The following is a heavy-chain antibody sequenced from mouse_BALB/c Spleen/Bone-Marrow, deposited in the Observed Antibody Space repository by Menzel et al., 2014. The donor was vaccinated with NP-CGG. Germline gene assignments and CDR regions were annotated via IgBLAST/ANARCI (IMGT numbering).Heavy chain of an antibody. D-gene: IGHD2-4*01. V-gene: IGHV5-6*01. Sequence: EVQVVESGGDLVKPGGSLKLSCAASGFTLSSYGMSWVRQTPDKRLEWVATISSGGSYTYYPDSVKGRFTISRDNAKNTLCLQMSSLKSEDTAMYYCARQTYYDYDGYFDYWGQGTTLTVSS. CDR3: ARQTYYDYDGYFDY. CDR2: ISSGGSYT. J-gene: IGHJ2*01. CDR1: GFTLSSYG.